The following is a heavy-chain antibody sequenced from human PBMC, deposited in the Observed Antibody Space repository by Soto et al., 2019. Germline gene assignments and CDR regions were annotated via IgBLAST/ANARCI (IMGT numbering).Heavy chain of an antibody. CDR3: ARLEGIFGVVLPRGFDP. Sequence: SETLSLTCTVSGGSISSSSYYWGWIRQPPGKGLEWIGSIYYSGSTYYNPSLKSRVTISVDTSKNQFSLKLSSVTAADTAVYYCARLEGIFGVVLPRGFDPWGQGTLVTVSS. J-gene: IGHJ5*02. CDR2: IYYSGST. D-gene: IGHD3-3*01. V-gene: IGHV4-39*01. CDR1: GGSISSSSYY.